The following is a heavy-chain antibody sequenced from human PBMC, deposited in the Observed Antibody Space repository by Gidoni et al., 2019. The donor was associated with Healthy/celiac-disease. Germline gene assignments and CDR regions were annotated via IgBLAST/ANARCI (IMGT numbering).Heavy chain of an antibody. V-gene: IGHV4-39*01. CDR2: IYYSGST. CDR1: GGSISSSSYY. Sequence: QLQLQESGPGLVKPSATLSLTCTVPGGSISSSSYYWGWIRQPPGKGLEWIGSIYYSGSTYYIPSLKSRVTISVDTSKNQFSLKLSSVTAADTAVYYCARRGIAAAGWGWFDPWGQGTLVTVSS. J-gene: IGHJ5*02. D-gene: IGHD6-13*01. CDR3: ARRGIAAAGWGWFDP.